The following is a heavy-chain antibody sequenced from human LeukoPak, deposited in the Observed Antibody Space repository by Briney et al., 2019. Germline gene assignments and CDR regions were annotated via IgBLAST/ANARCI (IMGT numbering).Heavy chain of an antibody. CDR2: IIPILGIA. CDR1: GGTFSSYA. Sequence: SVKVSCKASGGTFSSYAISWVRQAPGQGLEWMGRIIPILGIANYAQKFQGRVTITADKSTSTAYMELSSLRSEDTAVYYCARIRCSGGSCYQAYYYYYGMDVWGQGTTVTVSS. V-gene: IGHV1-69*04. CDR3: ARIRCSGGSCYQAYYYYYGMDV. J-gene: IGHJ6*02. D-gene: IGHD2-15*01.